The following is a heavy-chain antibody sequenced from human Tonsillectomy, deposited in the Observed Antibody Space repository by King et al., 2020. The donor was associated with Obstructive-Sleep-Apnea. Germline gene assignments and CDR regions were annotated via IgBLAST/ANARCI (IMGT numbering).Heavy chain of an antibody. CDR2: IRYDGSDK. V-gene: IGHV3-30*02. D-gene: IGHD4-23*01. Sequence: EQLVQSGGGVVQPGGSLRLSCAASGFTFSNYGIHWVRQAPGKGLEWVAFIRYDGSDKYYADSVKGRFTISRDNSRNTLYLQMNSLRAEDTAVYYCAKFGYGGDSGWGQGTLVTVSS. CDR3: AKFGYGGDSG. J-gene: IGHJ4*02. CDR1: GFTFSNYG.